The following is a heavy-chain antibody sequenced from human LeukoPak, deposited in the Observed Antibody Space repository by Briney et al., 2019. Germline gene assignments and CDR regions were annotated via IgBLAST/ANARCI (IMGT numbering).Heavy chain of an antibody. CDR2: IKSKTDGGTT. V-gene: IGHV3-15*01. D-gene: IGHD2-2*03. CDR3: TTDRGYCSSTSCYRGFDY. Sequence: PGGSLRLSCAASGFTFSNAWMSWVRQAPGKGLEWVGRIKSKTDGGTTDYAAPVKGRFTISRDDSKNTLHLQMNSLKTEDTAVYYCTTDRGYCSSTSCYRGFDYWGQGTLVTVSS. CDR1: GFTFSNAW. J-gene: IGHJ4*02.